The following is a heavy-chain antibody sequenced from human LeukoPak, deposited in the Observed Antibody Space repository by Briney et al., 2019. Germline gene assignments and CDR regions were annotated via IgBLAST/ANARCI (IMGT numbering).Heavy chain of an antibody. V-gene: IGHV1-69*13. CDR2: ITPIFGTA. CDR1: GGTFSSYA. D-gene: IGHD6-6*01. J-gene: IGHJ6*02. Sequence: GASVTVSCKASGGTFSSYAISWVRQAPGQGLEWMGGITPIFGTANYAQKFQGRVTITADESTSTAYMELSSLRSEDTAVYYCAREYSSSTYYYYYGMDVWGQGTTVTASS. CDR3: AREYSSSTYYYYYGMDV.